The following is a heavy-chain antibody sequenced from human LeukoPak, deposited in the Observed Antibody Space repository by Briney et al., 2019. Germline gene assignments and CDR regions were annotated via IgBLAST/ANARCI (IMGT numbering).Heavy chain of an antibody. CDR3: TTDQTGVRVTLIRGSSDF. CDR2: IKSNVNGGTA. Sequence: GGSLRLSCAASGFIFSNAWMSWVRQAPGKGLEWVGRIKSNVNGGTADYAAPVKGRFTISRDDSKTTLYLQMNSLETEDTGVYYCTTDQTGVRVTLIRGSSDFWGQGTLVTVSS. D-gene: IGHD3-10*01. CDR1: GFIFSNAW. J-gene: IGHJ4*02. V-gene: IGHV3-15*01.